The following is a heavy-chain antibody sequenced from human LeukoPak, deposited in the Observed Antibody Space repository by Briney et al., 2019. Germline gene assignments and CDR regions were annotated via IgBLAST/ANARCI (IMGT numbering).Heavy chain of an antibody. CDR1: GFIFSNYG. V-gene: IGHV3-30*02. CDR2: IRYDGSNK. CDR3: AKEEYGGYGSFDY. D-gene: IGHD5-12*01. J-gene: IGHJ4*02. Sequence: PGGSLRLSCAASGFIFSNYGMHWVRQDPGTGLEWAAFIRYDGSNKYDADSVKGRFTISRDNSKTTLYLQMNSLRADDTAVYYCAKEEYGGYGSFDYWGQGTLVTVSS.